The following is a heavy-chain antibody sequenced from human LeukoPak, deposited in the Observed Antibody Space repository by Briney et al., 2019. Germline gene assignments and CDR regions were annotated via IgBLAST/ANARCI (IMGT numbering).Heavy chain of an antibody. CDR2: IYHSGST. J-gene: IGHJ4*02. Sequence: SGTLSFTCAVSGGSISSSNWWSWVRQPPGKGLEWIGEIYHSGSTNYNPSLKSRVTISVDRSKNQFSLKLSSVTAADTAVYYCARAFGYDSSGYYSNPLDYWGQGTLVTVSS. CDR1: GGSISSSNW. V-gene: IGHV4-4*02. D-gene: IGHD3-22*01. CDR3: ARAFGYDSSGYYSNPLDY.